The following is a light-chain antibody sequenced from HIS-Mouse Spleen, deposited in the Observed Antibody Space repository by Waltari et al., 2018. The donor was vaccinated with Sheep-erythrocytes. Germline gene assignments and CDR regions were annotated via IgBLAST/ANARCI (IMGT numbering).Light chain of an antibody. CDR1: SSNIGSNT. Sequence: QSVLTQPPSASGTPGQRVTISCSGSSSNIGSNTVNWYQQLPGTAPKLLIYSNKQRPAGVPDRFSGSKSGTSASLAISGLQSEDEADHYCAAWDDSLNGYVFGTGTKVTVL. V-gene: IGLV1-44*01. CDR3: AAWDDSLNGYV. J-gene: IGLJ1*01. CDR2: SNK.